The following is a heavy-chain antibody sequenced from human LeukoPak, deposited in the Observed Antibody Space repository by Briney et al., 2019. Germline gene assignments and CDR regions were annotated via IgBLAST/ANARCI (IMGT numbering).Heavy chain of an antibody. V-gene: IGHV1-2*02. Sequence: ASVKVSCKASGYTFTGYYMHWVRQAPGQGLEWMGWINLNSGATKYAQNFQGRITMTRNTSISTAYMELSSLRSEDTAVYYCARGMTSYDFWSGYYTGSWFDPWGQGTLVTVSS. D-gene: IGHD3-3*01. CDR1: GYTFTGYY. CDR3: ARGMTSYDFWSGYYTGSWFDP. J-gene: IGHJ5*02. CDR2: INLNSGAT.